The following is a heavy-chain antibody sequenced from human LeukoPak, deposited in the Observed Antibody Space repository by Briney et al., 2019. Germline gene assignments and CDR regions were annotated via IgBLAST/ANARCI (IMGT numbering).Heavy chain of an antibody. V-gene: IGHV4-61*01. Sequence: SETLSLTCTVSGGSISSGSYYWSWLRQPPGKGLEWIGYIYYSGSTNYHPSLKSRVTISVDTSKNQFSLKLSSVTAADTAMYYCARGAYSSSWYTYYYYYMDVWGKGTTVTISS. CDR3: ARGAYSSSWYTYYYYYMDV. CDR2: IYYSGST. CDR1: GGSISSGSYY. J-gene: IGHJ6*03. D-gene: IGHD6-13*01.